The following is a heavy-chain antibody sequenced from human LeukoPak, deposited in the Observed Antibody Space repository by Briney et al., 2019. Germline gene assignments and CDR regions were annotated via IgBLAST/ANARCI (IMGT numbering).Heavy chain of an antibody. D-gene: IGHD3-9*01. Sequence: GGSLRLSCAASGFTFSSYSMNWVRQAPGKGLEWVSSISSSSSYIYYADSVKGRFTISRDNAKNSLYLQMNSLRAEDTAVYYCARVFDILTGYPDAFDIWGQGTMVTVSS. CDR2: ISSSSSYI. J-gene: IGHJ3*02. CDR3: ARVFDILTGYPDAFDI. V-gene: IGHV3-21*01. CDR1: GFTFSSYS.